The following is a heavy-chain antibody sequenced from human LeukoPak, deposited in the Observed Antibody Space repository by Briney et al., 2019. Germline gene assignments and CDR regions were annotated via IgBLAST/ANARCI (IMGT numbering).Heavy chain of an antibody. CDR3: TKTTTGYSSGQYPGWPADH. V-gene: IGHV3-23*01. J-gene: IGHJ4*02. CDR1: GFTFNNYA. Sequence: GGSLRLSCTASGFTFNNYAMYWVRQAPRKGLEWVAGIFGSGGSAHYAGSVKGRFTISRDNSKNTVYLQMDSLRGEDTAVYYCTKTTTGYSSGQYPGWPADHWGQGALVTVSS. D-gene: IGHD3-22*01. CDR2: IFGSGGSA.